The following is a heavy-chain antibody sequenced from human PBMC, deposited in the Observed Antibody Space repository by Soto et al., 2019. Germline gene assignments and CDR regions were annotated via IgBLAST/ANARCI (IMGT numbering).Heavy chain of an antibody. CDR1: GYTFTSYG. V-gene: IGHV1-3*01. CDR3: AREGGDGIDY. Sequence: GASVKVSFKASGYTFTSYGIHWVRQAPGQRLEWMGWINAANGDTKYSPKFQGRVTITRDTSASTAYMELSSLRSEDTAVYYCAREGGDGIDYWGQGTLVTVSS. J-gene: IGHJ4*02. CDR2: INAANGDT. D-gene: IGHD3-16*01.